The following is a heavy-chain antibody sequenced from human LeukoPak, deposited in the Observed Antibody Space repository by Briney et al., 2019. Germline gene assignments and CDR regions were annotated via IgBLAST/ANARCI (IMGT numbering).Heavy chain of an antibody. D-gene: IGHD1-14*01. CDR1: GGSISSYY. CDR3: ARENTDHPYYDF. V-gene: IGHV4-4*07. CDR2: IYTSGST. J-gene: IGHJ4*02. Sequence: SETLSLTCSVSGGSISSYYWSWIRQPAGKGLEWIGRIYTSGSTKYDPSLKSRVTMSVDTYKNEFSLTLNPVTAADTAVYYCARENTDHPYYDFWGQGTLVTVSS.